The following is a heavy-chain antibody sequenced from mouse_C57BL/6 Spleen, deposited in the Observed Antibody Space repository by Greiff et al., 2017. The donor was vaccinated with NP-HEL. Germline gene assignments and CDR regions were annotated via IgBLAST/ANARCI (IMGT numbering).Heavy chain of an antibody. V-gene: IGHV1-80*01. CDR2: IYPGDGDT. D-gene: IGHD2-14*01. CDR1: GYAFSSYW. Sequence: QVQLQQSGAELVKPGASVKISCKASGYAFSSYWMNWVKQRPGKGLEWIGQIYPGDGDTNYNGKFKGKATLTADKSSSTAYMQLSSLTSEDSAVYFCARSARGTAWFAYWGQGTLVTVSA. J-gene: IGHJ3*01. CDR3: ARSARGTAWFAY.